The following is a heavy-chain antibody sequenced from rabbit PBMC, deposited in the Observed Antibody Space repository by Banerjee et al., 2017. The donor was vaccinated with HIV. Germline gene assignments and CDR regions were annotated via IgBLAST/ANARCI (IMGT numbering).Heavy chain of an antibody. D-gene: IGHD4-1*01. CDR1: GSDFSSNA. CDR2: INTSSGNT. Sequence: QEQLVESGGGLVQPEGSLTLTCKASGSDFSSNAMCWVRQAPGKGLEWIACINTSSGNTVYATWAKGRFTISRTSSTTVALQMTSLTAADTATYFCARDLAGVTGWNFGLWGPGTLVTVS. J-gene: IGHJ6*01. CDR3: ARDLAGVTGWNFGL. V-gene: IGHV1S45*01.